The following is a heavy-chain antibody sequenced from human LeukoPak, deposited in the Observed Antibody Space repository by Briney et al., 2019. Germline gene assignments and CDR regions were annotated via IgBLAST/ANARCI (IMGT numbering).Heavy chain of an antibody. CDR2: ISTASDII. D-gene: IGHD5-24*01. V-gene: IGHV3-21*01. CDR1: AFTFKTYT. J-gene: IGHJ4*02. CDR3: ARTVEGHFDF. Sequence: GGSLRLSCVASAFTFKTYTLNWVRQTPGKGLEWVSYISTASDIINYADSVRGRFTISRDNAKNSLYLYMNSLTPEDTALYYCARTVEGHFDFRGQGNLVTVSS.